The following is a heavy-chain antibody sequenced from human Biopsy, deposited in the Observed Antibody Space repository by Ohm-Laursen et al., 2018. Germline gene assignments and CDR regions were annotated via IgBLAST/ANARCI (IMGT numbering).Heavy chain of an antibody. CDR2: ISSDGST. CDR3: ARSMTTMVRRRSYYFDY. J-gene: IGHJ4*02. Sequence: SLRLSCAASGFTFNSYWMHWVRQAPGKGLVWVSCISSDGSTTYADSVKGRFTISRDSAKSSLYLQMNSLRAEDTAVYYCARSMTTMVRRRSYYFDYWGQGALVTVSS. CDR1: GFTFNSYW. V-gene: IGHV3-74*01. D-gene: IGHD3-10*01.